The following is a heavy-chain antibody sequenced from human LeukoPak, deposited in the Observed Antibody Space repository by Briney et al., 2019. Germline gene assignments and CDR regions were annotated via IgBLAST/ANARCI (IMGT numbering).Heavy chain of an antibody. J-gene: IGHJ4*02. CDR2: IYYSGST. CDR1: GGSISSSSYY. Sequence: PSETLSLTCTASGGSISSSSYYWGWIRQPPGKGLEWIGSIYYSGSTYYNPSLKSRVTISIDTSKNQFSLKLSSVTAADTAVYYCASIAVAGTNFDYWGQGTLVTVSS. CDR3: ASIAVAGTNFDY. V-gene: IGHV4-39*01. D-gene: IGHD6-19*01.